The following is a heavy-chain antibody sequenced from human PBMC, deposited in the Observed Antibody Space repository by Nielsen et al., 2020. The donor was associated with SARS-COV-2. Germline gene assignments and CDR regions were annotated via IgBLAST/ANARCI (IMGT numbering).Heavy chain of an antibody. J-gene: IGHJ3*02. CDR2: IYSGGST. Sequence: GESLKISCAASGFTVSSNYMSWVRQAPGKGLEWVSVIYSGGSTYYADSVKGRFTISRDNSKNTLYLQMNSLRAEDTAVYYCAREYYYDSSGSEGAFDIWGQGTMVTVSS. V-gene: IGHV3-53*01. CDR3: AREYYYDSSGSEGAFDI. CDR1: GFTVSSNY. D-gene: IGHD3-22*01.